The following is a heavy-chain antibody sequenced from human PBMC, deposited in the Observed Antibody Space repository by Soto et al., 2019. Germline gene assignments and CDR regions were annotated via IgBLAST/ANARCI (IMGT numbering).Heavy chain of an antibody. CDR3: ARAICGGDCYSSFDY. CDR2: INPNSGDT. CDR1: GYSFSNYF. D-gene: IGHD2-21*02. J-gene: IGHJ4*02. V-gene: IGHV1-2*02. Sequence: QVHLEQSGPEVKRAGASVKVSCKASGYSFSNYFIHWVRQAPGQGLEWMGWINPNSGDTHYTQNFPGLVTMTRAPSSSTAHRELMRLRSDDTPLYYCARAICGGDCYSSFDYWGQGTLVTASS.